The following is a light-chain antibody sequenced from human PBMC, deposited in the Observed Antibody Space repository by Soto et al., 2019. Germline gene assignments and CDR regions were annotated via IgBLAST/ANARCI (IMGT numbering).Light chain of an antibody. J-gene: IGLJ1*01. Sequence: QSVLTQPASVSGSPGQSITISCTGTSSDVGGYNYVSWYQHHPGNAPKLIIYEVSNRPSGVSNRFSGSKSANTASLTISGLEADDEADYYCSSYTSSGSDLFGIGKKLTV. CDR2: EVS. CDR1: SSDVGGYNY. CDR3: SSYTSSGSDL. V-gene: IGLV2-14*01.